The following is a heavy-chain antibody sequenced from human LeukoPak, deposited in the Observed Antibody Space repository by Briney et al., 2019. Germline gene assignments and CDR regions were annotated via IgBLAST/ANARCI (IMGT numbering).Heavy chain of an antibody. V-gene: IGHV7-4-1*02. CDR2: INTGAGNP. CDR3: ASFGAHSFDY. Sequence: ASVKVSCKTSGYTFTSYAMNWVRQAPGQGLEFMGWINTGAGNPTYAQGFTGRFVFSLDTSVSTAYLQISTLKPEDTAVYYCASFGAHSFDYWGQGTLVTVSS. CDR1: GYTFTSYA. D-gene: IGHD3-10*01. J-gene: IGHJ4*02.